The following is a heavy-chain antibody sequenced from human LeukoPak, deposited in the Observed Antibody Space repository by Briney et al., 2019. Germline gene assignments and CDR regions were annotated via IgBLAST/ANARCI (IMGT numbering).Heavy chain of an antibody. CDR3: AKRMGAPRDYFDY. V-gene: IGHV3-53*01. CDR1: GFTVSSNY. J-gene: IGHJ4*02. CDR2: IYSGGST. Sequence: GGSLRLSCAASGFTVSSNYMSWVRQAPGKGLEWVSVIYSGGSTYYADSVKGRFTISRDNSKNTLYLQMNGLRAEDTAVYYCAKRMGAPRDYFDYWGQGTLVTVSS. D-gene: IGHD1-26*01.